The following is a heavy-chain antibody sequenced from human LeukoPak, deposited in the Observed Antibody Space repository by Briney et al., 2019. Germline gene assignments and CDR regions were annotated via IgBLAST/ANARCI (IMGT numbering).Heavy chain of an antibody. CDR2: ISSRDGTI. V-gene: IGHV3-11*01. CDR1: GFTLNDYY. J-gene: IGHJ4*02. D-gene: IGHD6-19*01. CDR3: ARETVAGTFDY. Sequence: PGGSLRLSCGVAGFTLNDYYISWIRQAPGKGLEWVSDISSRDGTIHFADSVKGRFTMSCDNAENSLHLQMNSLRTDDTAVYYCARETVAGTFDYWGQGTLVTVSS.